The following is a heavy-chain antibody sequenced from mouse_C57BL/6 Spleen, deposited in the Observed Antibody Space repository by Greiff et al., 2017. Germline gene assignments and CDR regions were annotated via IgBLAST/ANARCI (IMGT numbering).Heavy chain of an antibody. D-gene: IGHD1-1*01. V-gene: IGHV1-55*01. Sequence: QVQLQQPGAELVKPGASVKMSCKASGYTFTSYWITWVKQRPGQGLEWIGDIYPGSGSTNYNEKFKSKATLTADTSSSTAYKQLSSLTSEDAAVYYCARPLHYYCSSYAMDDWGQGTSGTVSS. CDR3: ARPLHYYCSSYAMDD. CDR1: GYTFTSYW. CDR2: IYPGSGST. J-gene: IGHJ4*01.